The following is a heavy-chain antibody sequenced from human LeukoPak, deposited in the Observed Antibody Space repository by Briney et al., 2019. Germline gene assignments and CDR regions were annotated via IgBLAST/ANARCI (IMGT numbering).Heavy chain of an antibody. J-gene: IGHJ4*02. V-gene: IGHV4-34*01. CDR3: ARDPYGDYVGYFDY. D-gene: IGHD4-17*01. CDR2: INHSGST. CDR1: GVSFSGYY. Sequence: SETLSLTCAVYGVSFSGYYWSWIRQPPGKGLEWIGEINHSGSTNYNPSLKSRVTISVDTSKNQFSLKLSSVTAADTAVYYCARDPYGDYVGYFDYWGQGTLVTVSS.